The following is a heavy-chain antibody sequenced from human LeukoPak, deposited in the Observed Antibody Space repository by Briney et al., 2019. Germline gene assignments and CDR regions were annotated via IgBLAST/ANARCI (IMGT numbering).Heavy chain of an antibody. Sequence: ASVKVSCKASGYTLTSYYMHWVRQAPGQGLEWMGWINPNSGGTNYAQKFQGRVTMTRDTSISTAYMELSRLRSDDTAVYYCARPLYDFWRDGDYMDVWGKGTTVTVSS. D-gene: IGHD3-3*01. J-gene: IGHJ6*03. CDR3: ARPLYDFWRDGDYMDV. CDR2: INPNSGGT. V-gene: IGHV1-2*02. CDR1: GYTLTSYY.